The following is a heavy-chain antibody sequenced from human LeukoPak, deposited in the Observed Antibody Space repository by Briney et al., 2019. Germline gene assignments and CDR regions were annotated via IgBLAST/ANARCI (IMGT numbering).Heavy chain of an antibody. V-gene: IGHV4-59*01. CDR3: ASRKLGNDY. CDR1: GGSISSYY. Sequence: SETLSLTCSVSGGSISSYYWSWIRQPPGRGLEWIGCIYYSGRTSYNPSLKSRVTISVDTSKNQFSLRLSSVTAADTAVYYCASRKLGNDYWGQGTLVTVSS. J-gene: IGHJ4*02. CDR2: IYYSGRT. D-gene: IGHD7-27*01.